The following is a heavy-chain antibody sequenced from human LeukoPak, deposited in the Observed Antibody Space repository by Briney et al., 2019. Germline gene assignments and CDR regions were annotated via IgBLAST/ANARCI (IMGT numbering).Heavy chain of an antibody. D-gene: IGHD3-9*01. CDR3: ALSGGYDILTGYLDY. CDR1: GFTFSSYA. V-gene: IGHV3-53*01. Sequence: GGSLRLSCAASGFTFSSYAMSWVRQAPGKGLEWVSVIYSGGSTYYADSVKGRFTISRDNSKNTLYLQMNSLRAEDTAVYYCALSGGYDILTGYLDYWGQGTLVTVSS. CDR2: IYSGGST. J-gene: IGHJ4*02.